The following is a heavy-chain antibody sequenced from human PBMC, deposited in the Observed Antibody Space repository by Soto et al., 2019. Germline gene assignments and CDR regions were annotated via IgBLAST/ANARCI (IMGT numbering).Heavy chain of an antibody. Sequence: ASVKVSCKASGGTFSSYAISWVRQVPGQGLEWMGGIIPIFGTANYAQKFQGRVTITADESTSTAYMELSSLRSEDTAVYYCASRDGIAVAGFNYYGMDVWGQGTTVTVSS. V-gene: IGHV1-69*13. D-gene: IGHD6-19*01. CDR1: GGTFSSYA. CDR3: ASRDGIAVAGFNYYGMDV. CDR2: IIPIFGTA. J-gene: IGHJ6*02.